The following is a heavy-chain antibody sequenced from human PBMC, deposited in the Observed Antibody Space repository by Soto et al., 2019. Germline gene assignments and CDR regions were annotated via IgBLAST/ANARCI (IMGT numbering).Heavy chain of an antibody. CDR3: ARVNIVLMVYVPFDS. V-gene: IGHV3-30-3*01. Sequence: GGSLRLSCAASGFTFSSYAMHWVRQAPGKGLEWVAVISYDGSNKYYADSVKGRFTISRDNSKNTLYLQMNSLRAEDTAVYYCARVNIVLMVYVPFDSWGQGTLVTVSS. CDR1: GFTFSSYA. J-gene: IGHJ4*02. CDR2: ISYDGSNK. D-gene: IGHD2-8*01.